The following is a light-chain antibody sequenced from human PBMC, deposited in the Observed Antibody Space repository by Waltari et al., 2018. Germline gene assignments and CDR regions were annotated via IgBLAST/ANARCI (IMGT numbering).Light chain of an antibody. CDR3: QVWDANTDPGV. V-gene: IGLV3-21*01. J-gene: IGLJ1*01. CDR1: NIESKS. CDR2: YDN. Sequence: SYVLTQPPSVSVAPGETARITCGGNNIESKSVHWYRQRPGQAPVVVISYDNDRAAGVPGRFSGSNSGNTATLTISRVGAGDEADYYGQVWDANTDPGVFGTGTEVTVL.